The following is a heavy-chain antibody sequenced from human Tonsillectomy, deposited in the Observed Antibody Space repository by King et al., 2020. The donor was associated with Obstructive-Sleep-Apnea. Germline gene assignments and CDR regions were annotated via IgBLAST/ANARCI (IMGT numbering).Heavy chain of an antibody. CDR1: GFTFSSFA. D-gene: IGHD3-10*01. J-gene: IGHJ2*01. V-gene: IGHV3-30*04. CDR3: ARESYGAEYFDL. Sequence: VQLVESGGDVVQPGRSLRLSCAASGFTFSSFAMHWVRQAPGKGLEWVAVISYDGSHKYDGDSVKGRFTISRDNSKNTLYLQMKSLRPEDTAVYYCARESYGAEYFDLWGRGTLVTVSP. CDR2: ISYDGSHK.